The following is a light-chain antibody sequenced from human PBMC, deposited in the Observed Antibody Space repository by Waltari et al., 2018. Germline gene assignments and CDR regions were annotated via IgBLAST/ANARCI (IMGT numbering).Light chain of an antibody. CDR3: QQRSNWPVT. CDR2: DAS. J-gene: IGKJ5*01. Sequence: EIVLTQSPPTLSLSPGESATLSCRASQSVGRYLVWYQQKPGQAPRLLINDASNRATGIPGRFSGSGFGTDFTLTISTLEVEDFVVYYCQQRSNWPVTFGQGTRLEIK. CDR1: QSVGRY. V-gene: IGKV3-11*01.